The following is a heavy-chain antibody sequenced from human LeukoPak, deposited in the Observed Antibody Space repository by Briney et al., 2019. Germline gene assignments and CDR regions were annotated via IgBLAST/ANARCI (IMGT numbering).Heavy chain of an antibody. CDR2: IIPIFGTA. V-gene: IGHV1-69*06. Sequence: SVKVSCKASGGTFSSYAISWVRQVPGQGLEWMGGIIPIFGTANYAQKFQGRVTITADKSTSTAYMELRSLRSDDTAVYYCARDSFFPTVTNVAFDIWGQGTMVTVSS. J-gene: IGHJ3*02. CDR1: GGTFSSYA. D-gene: IGHD4-17*01. CDR3: ARDSFFPTVTNVAFDI.